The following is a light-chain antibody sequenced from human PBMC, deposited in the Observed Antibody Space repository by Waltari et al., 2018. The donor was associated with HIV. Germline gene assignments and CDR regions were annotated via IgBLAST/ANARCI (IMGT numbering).Light chain of an antibody. J-gene: IGKJ3*01. Sequence: DIVMTQSPDSLAVSLGERATINCKSSPSVLYNSNNKNYLAWYPQKPGQPPKLLIYWASTRESGVPDRFSGSGSGTDFTLTISSLQAEDVAVYYCQQYYSTPFSFGPGTKVDIK. V-gene: IGKV4-1*01. CDR3: QQYYSTPFS. CDR1: PSVLYNSNNKNY. CDR2: WAS.